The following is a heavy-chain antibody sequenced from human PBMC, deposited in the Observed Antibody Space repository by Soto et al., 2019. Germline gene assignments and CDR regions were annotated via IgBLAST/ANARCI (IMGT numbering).Heavy chain of an antibody. Sequence: SETLSPTCTVSGGSISSSSCYWVWIRQPPEKGLEWIGSIYYSGSTYYNPSLKSRVTISVDTSKNQFSLKLSSVTAADTAVYYCARLGAAGKRGYYYGMDVWGQGATVTVSS. D-gene: IGHD6-13*01. V-gene: IGHV4-39*01. J-gene: IGHJ6*02. CDR3: ARLGAAGKRGYYYGMDV. CDR2: IYYSGST. CDR1: GGSISSSSCY.